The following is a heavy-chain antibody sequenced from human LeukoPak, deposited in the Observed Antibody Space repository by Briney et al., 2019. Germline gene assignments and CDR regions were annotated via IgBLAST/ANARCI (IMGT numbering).Heavy chain of an antibody. J-gene: IGHJ2*01. CDR2: IYYSGST. CDR1: GGSISSYY. CDR3: ARVSSSSSWYVFWYFDL. V-gene: IGHV4-59*01. Sequence: SETLSLTCTVSGGSISSYYWSWIRQPPGKGLEWIGYIYYSGSTNYNPSLKSRVTISVDTSKNQFSLKLSSVTAADTAVYYCARVSSSSSWYVFWYFDLWGRGTLVTVSS. D-gene: IGHD6-13*01.